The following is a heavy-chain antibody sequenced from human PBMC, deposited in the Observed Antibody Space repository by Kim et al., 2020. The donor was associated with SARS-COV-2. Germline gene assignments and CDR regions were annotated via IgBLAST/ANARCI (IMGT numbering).Heavy chain of an antibody. CDR1: GFTFVNYA. V-gene: IGHV3-23*01. J-gene: IGHJ4*02. Sequence: GGSLRLSCAASGFTFVNYAVTWVRQAPGRGLEWVSSISASGGRTYYADSVKGRFTISRDNSDNTLYLQMNNLRAEDTAKYYCAKDPVAVPGPFFDFWGQGIWVTVSS. CDR3: AKDPVAVPGPFFDF. CDR2: ISASGGRT. D-gene: IGHD6-19*01.